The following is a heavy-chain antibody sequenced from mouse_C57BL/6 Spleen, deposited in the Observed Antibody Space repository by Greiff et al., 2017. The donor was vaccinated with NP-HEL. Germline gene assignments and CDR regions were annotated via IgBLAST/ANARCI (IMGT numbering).Heavy chain of an antibody. CDR2: IDPSDSYT. CDR1: GYTFTSYW. CDR3: ARRGGSYEVGAMDY. D-gene: IGHD1-1*02. V-gene: IGHV1-59*01. Sequence: VQLQQSGAELVRPGTSVKLSCKASGYTFTSYWMHWVKQRPGQGLEWIGVIDPSDSYTNYNQKFKGKATLTVDTSSSTAYMQLSSLTSEDSAVYDCARRGGSYEVGAMDYWGQGTSVTVSS. J-gene: IGHJ4*01.